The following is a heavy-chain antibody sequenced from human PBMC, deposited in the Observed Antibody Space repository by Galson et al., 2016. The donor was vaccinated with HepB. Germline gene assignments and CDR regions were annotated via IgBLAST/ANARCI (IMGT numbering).Heavy chain of an antibody. CDR1: GFTVSSNY. V-gene: IGHV3-48*01. CDR3: GSVIPAYHYYGMDV. J-gene: IGHJ6*02. D-gene: IGHD2-2*01. CDR2: ISSTSSTI. Sequence: SLRLSCAASGFTVSSNYMSWVRQAPGKGLEWVSYISSTSSTIYYTDSVKGRFTISRDNAKNSLHLQINSRRAEETAVYYCGSVIPAYHYYGMDVWGQGTTVTVS.